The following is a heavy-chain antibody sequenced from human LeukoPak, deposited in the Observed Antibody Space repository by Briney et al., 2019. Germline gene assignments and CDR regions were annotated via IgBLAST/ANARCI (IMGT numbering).Heavy chain of an antibody. D-gene: IGHD6-13*01. J-gene: IGHJ6*03. CDR2: INPSGGSI. Sequence: ASVKVSCKASGHIFTSYYMYWVRQAPGQGLEWMGIINPSGGSIRYAQKFQGRVTMTRDTSKNQFSLKLSSVTAADTAVYYCAAGIAAAVPYYYYYYMDVWGKGTTVTVSS. CDR3: AAGIAAAVPYYYYYYMDV. V-gene: IGHV1-46*01. CDR1: GHIFTSYY.